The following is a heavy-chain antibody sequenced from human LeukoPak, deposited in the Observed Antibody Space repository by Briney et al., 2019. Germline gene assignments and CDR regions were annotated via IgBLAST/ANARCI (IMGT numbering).Heavy chain of an antibody. Sequence: ASVKVSCKASGYTFTSYGISWVRQAPGQGLEWMGWINPNSGGTNYAQKFQGRVTMTRDTSISTAYMELSRLRTDDTAVYYCARALRGYSGYDLDYWGQGTLVTVSS. J-gene: IGHJ4*02. CDR1: GYTFTSYG. V-gene: IGHV1-2*02. CDR3: ARALRGYSGYDLDY. CDR2: INPNSGGT. D-gene: IGHD5-12*01.